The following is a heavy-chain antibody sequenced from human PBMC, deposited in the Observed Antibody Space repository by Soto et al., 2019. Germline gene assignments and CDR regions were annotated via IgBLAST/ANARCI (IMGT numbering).Heavy chain of an antibody. J-gene: IGHJ4*02. Sequence: ASVKVSCKASGYTFTSHHMHWVRQVPGEGLDWMGMINPRSGGTNSPQKFQGRVTMTRDNSKNTLYLQMNSLRAEDTAVYYCAKDRGIAAAGNRYYFDYWGQGTLVTVSS. CDR3: AKDRGIAAAGNRYYFDY. V-gene: IGHV1-46*01. CDR2: INPRSGGT. CDR1: GYTFTSHH. D-gene: IGHD6-13*01.